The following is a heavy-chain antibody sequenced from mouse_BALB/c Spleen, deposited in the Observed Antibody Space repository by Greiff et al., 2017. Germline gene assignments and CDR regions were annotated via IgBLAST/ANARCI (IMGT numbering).Heavy chain of an antibody. CDR1: GFTFSSYG. Sequence: VESGGDLVKPGGSLKLSCAASGFTFSSYGMSWVRQTPDKRLEWVATISSGGSYTYYPDSVKGRFTISRDNAKNTLYLQMSSLKSEDTAMYYCAREGDYGYDDYWGQGTTLTVSS. V-gene: IGHV5-6*01. J-gene: IGHJ2*01. CDR2: ISSGGSYT. D-gene: IGHD2-2*01. CDR3: AREGDYGYDDY.